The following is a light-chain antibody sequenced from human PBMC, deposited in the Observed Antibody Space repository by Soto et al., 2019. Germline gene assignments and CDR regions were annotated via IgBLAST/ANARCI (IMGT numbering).Light chain of an antibody. V-gene: IGKV1-33*01. CDR1: QDINNY. J-gene: IGKJ4*01. CDR3: KQYDNLQLT. CDR2: DAS. Sequence: DIHMTQSPSSLSASVGYRVTITCKSSQDINNYLNWYQQKSVKAPKLLIYDASDLETGVQSRFSGSGSGKDFTFKINSLQPEDIAIYYCKQYDNLQLTLGGGTRWIS.